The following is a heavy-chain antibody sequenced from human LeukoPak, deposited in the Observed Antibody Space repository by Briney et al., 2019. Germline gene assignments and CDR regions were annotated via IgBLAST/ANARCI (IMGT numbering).Heavy chain of an antibody. CDR2: INPNSGGT. Sequence: ASVKVSCKASGYTFTGYYMHWVRQAPGQGLEWMGWINPNSGGTNYAQKFQGRVTMTRDTSINTAYMELSRLRSDDTAVYYCARIAYCSSTSCYPMYNWFDPWGQGTLVTVSS. CDR3: ARIAYCSSTSCYPMYNWFDP. V-gene: IGHV1-2*02. CDR1: GYTFTGYY. D-gene: IGHD2-2*01. J-gene: IGHJ5*02.